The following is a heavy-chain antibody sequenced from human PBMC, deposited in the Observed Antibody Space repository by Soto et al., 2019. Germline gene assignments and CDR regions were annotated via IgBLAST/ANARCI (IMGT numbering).Heavy chain of an antibody. V-gene: IGHV4-59*01. CDR3: GSVRPSGYVLS. Sequence: SETLSLTXTVSGGSLSSYYWTWIRQSPGKGLEWIGYVYFSGNTNYNPSLKSRVAISIDTSKNQFSLRLASVTAADTAFYYCGSVRPSGYVLSWGQGTLVTVYS. CDR2: VYFSGNT. CDR1: GGSLSSYY. J-gene: IGHJ5*02. D-gene: IGHD6-25*01.